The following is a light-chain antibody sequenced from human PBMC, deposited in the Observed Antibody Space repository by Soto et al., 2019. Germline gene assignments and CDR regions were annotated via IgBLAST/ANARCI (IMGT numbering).Light chain of an antibody. V-gene: IGKV1-12*01. J-gene: IGKJ1*01. CDR3: QQYYSFPWT. CDR2: KAS. CDR1: QGISSW. Sequence: DIQMTQSPSSVSASVGDRVTITCRASQGISSWLAWYQQKPGKAPKLLIYKASTLKSGGPSRFSGSGSGTDFTLTISCLQSEDFATYYCQQYYSFPWTFGQGTKVDIK.